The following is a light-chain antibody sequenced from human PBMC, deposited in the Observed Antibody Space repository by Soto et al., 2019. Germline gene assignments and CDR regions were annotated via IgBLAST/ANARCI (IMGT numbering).Light chain of an antibody. J-gene: IGLJ3*02. CDR3: AAWDDSLSAQV. CDR1: SSNIGSNY. V-gene: IGLV1-47*01. Sequence: QLVLTQPPSASGTPGQRVTISCSGSSSNIGSNYVYWYQQLPGTAPKLLIYRNNQRPSVVPDRFSGSKSGTSASLAISGLRSEDEADYYCAAWDDSLSAQVFGGGTKLTVL. CDR2: RNN.